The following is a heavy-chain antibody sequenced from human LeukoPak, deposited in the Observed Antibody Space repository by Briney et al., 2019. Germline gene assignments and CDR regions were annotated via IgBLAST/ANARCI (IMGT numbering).Heavy chain of an antibody. CDR3: AKDLDIVATITGN. D-gene: IGHD5-12*01. V-gene: IGHV3-23*01. CDR1: GFTFSSYW. CDR2: VSGSGGST. Sequence: GGSLRPSCAASGFTFSSYWMHWVRQAPGKGLEWVSGVSGSGGSTYYADSVKGRFTISRDNSKNTLYLQMNSLRAEDTAVYYCAKDLDIVATITGNWGQGTLVTVSS. J-gene: IGHJ4*02.